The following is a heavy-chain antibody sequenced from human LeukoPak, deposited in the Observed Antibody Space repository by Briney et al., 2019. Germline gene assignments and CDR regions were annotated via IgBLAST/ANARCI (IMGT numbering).Heavy chain of an antibody. CDR3: ARVPYCSSTSCYPDY. CDR1: GFTFSSYA. Sequence: PGGSLRLSCAASGFTFSSYAMSWVRQAPGKGLEWVSAISGSGGSTSYADSVKGRFTISRDNAKNTLYLQMNSLRAEDTAVYYCARVPYCSSTSCYPDYWGQGTLVTVSS. D-gene: IGHD2-2*01. V-gene: IGHV3-23*01. CDR2: ISGSGGST. J-gene: IGHJ4*02.